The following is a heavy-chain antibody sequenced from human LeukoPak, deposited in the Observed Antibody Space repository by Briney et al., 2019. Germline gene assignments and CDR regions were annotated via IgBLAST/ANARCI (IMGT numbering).Heavy chain of an antibody. D-gene: IGHD3-22*01. CDR2: INPGGGST. CDR1: GYTFTSYY. V-gene: IGHV1-46*01. Sequence: ASVKVSCKASGYTFTSYYMHWVRQAPGQGLEWMGIINPGGGSTSYAQKFQGRVTMTRDMSTSTVYMELSSLRSEDTAVYYCARPSSGYYFWFDPWGQGTLVTVSS. CDR3: ARPSSGYYFWFDP. J-gene: IGHJ5*02.